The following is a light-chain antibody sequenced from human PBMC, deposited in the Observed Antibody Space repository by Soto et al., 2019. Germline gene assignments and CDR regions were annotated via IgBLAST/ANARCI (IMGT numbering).Light chain of an antibody. Sequence: QTVVTQEPSFSVSPGGTVTLTCGLSSGSVSTNYYPSWYQQTPGQAPRTLIYSTNTRSSGVPYRFSGSILGNKAALTITGAQADDDSDYYCVLYMGSGIWVFGGGTKLTVL. V-gene: IGLV8-61*01. J-gene: IGLJ3*02. CDR3: VLYMGSGIWV. CDR2: STN. CDR1: SGSVSTNYY.